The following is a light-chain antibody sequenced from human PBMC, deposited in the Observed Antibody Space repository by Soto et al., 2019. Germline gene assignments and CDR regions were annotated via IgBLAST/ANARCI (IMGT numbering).Light chain of an antibody. CDR2: SAS. Sequence: VLTQSPGTLSLSPGERGTLSCRASQSISSNFVALYQQKPGQAPRLLIFSASKRASGIPDRFSGSASGTDSFNYSGSGTDFTLTIRRLEPEDFAVSYCHQYGSSIPDTFGQGTKLEIK. CDR1: QSISSNF. J-gene: IGKJ2*01. CDR3: HQYGSSIPDT. V-gene: IGKV3-20*01.